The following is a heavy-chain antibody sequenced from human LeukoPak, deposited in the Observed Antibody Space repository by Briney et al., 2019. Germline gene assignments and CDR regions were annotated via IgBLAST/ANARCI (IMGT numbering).Heavy chain of an antibody. CDR1: GGSFNSSTYY. D-gene: IGHD5-24*01. CDR2: IYYSGST. V-gene: IGHV4-31*03. J-gene: IGHJ4*02. Sequence: SETLSLTCTVSGGSFNSSTYYWSWIRQHPGKGLEWIGYIYYSGSTYYSPSLKSRVTISVDTSKNQFSLKLSSVTAADTAVYYCARARRDGYNYFDYWGQGTLVTVSS. CDR3: ARARRDGYNYFDY.